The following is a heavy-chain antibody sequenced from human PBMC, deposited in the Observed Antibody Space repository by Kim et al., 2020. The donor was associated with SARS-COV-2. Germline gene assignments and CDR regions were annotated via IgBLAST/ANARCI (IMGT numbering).Heavy chain of an antibody. D-gene: IGHD6-19*01. CDR2: ISWNSGSI. CDR1: GFTFDDYA. V-gene: IGHV3-9*01. CDR3: AKDTVAGTDSSGWYSGLKWGAFDI. Sequence: GGSLRLSCAASGFTFDDYAMHWVRQAPGKGLEWVSGISWNSGSIGYADSVKGRFTISRDNAKNSLYLQMNSLRAEDTALYYCAKDTVAGTDSSGWYSGLKWGAFDIWGQGTMVTVSS. J-gene: IGHJ3*02.